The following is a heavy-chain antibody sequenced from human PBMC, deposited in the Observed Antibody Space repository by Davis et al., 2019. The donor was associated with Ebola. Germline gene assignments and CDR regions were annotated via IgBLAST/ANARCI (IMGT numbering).Heavy chain of an antibody. CDR1: GYSFNTQW. D-gene: IGHD4-17*01. CDR3: ARLNLNGDYGDY. J-gene: IGHJ4*02. CDR2: IYPGDSDT. Sequence: GESLKISCKGSGYSFNTQWIGWVRQMPGKGLEWMGIIYPGDSDTKYSRSFQGHVTMSVDKSITTAYLHWSGLKASDTAMYYCARLNLNGDYGDYWGQGTLVTVSS. V-gene: IGHV5-51*01.